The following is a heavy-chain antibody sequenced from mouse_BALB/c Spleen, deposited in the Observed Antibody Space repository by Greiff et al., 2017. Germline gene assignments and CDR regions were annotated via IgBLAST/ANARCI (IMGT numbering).Heavy chain of an antibody. D-gene: IGHD1-1*01. CDR3: ATNYYGSSYRYFDV. Sequence: QVHVKQSGPELVKPGASVKMSCKASGYTFTDYVIRWVKQRTGQGLEWIGEIYPGSGSTYYNEKFKGKATLTADKSSNTAYMQLSSLTSEDSAVYFWATNYYGSSYRYFDVWGAGTTVTVSS. CDR1: GYTFTDYV. CDR2: IYPGSGST. J-gene: IGHJ1*01. V-gene: IGHV1-77*01.